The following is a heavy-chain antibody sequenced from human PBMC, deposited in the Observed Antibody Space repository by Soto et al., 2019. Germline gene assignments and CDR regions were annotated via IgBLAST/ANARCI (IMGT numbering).Heavy chain of an antibody. Sequence: GGSLRLSCAASGFTFSDSYMSWIRQAPGKGLEWISYITFSGNTVYYADSLKGRFTISRDNAKNPLYLQMNRLRAEDTAVYYCARVSWREKYGMDVWGQGTTVTVSS. CDR2: ITFSGNTV. V-gene: IGHV3-11*01. CDR1: GFTFSDSY. J-gene: IGHJ6*02. CDR3: ARVSWREKYGMDV.